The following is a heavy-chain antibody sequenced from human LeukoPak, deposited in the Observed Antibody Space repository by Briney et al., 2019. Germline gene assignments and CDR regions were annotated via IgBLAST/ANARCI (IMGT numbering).Heavy chain of an antibody. Sequence: SETLSLTCTVSGDSVSSGGYYWSWIRQPPGKGLEWIGYIYYSGSTNYNPSLKSRVTISVDTSKNQFSLKLSSVTAADTAVYYCARGGGPRATIGYWGQGTLVTVSS. V-gene: IGHV4-61*08. J-gene: IGHJ4*02. D-gene: IGHD5-12*01. CDR1: GDSVSSGGYY. CDR2: IYYSGST. CDR3: ARGGGPRATIGY.